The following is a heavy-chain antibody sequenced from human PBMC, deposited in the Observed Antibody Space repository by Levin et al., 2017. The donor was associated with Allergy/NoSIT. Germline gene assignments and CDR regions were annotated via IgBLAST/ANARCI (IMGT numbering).Heavy chain of an antibody. J-gene: IGHJ4*02. CDR3: ASRRWPTTEFDY. CDR2: INHSGST. CDR1: GGSFSGSY. V-gene: IGHV4-34*01. Sequence: SQTLSLTCAVYGGSFSGSYWSWIRQPPGKGLEWIGEINHSGSTNYNPSLKSRVTISVDTSKNQFSLKLSSVTAADTAVYYCASRRWPTTEFDYWGQGTLVTVSS. D-gene: IGHD4-23*01.